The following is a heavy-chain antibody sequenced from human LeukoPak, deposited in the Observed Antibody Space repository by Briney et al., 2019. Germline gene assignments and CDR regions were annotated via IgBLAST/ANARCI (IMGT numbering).Heavy chain of an antibody. V-gene: IGHV1-2*02. CDR2: INPNSGGT. Sequence: ASVKVSCKASGYTFTGYYMHWVRQAPGQGLEWMGWINPNSGGTNYAQKFQGRVTMTRDTSISTAYVELSRLRSDDTAVYYCARDEGGFGYYYYYMDVWGKGTTVTVSS. J-gene: IGHJ6*03. CDR1: GYTFTGYY. D-gene: IGHD3-10*01. CDR3: ARDEGGFGYYYYYMDV.